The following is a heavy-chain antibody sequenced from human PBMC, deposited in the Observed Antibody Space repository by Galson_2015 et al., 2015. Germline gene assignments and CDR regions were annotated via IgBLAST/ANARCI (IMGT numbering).Heavy chain of an antibody. CDR2: ISSSSTYT. CDR3: ARSLLVSSSSWAYFDY. Sequence: SLRLSCAASGFTFSSYSMNWVRQAPGKGLEWVSSISSSSTYTYYADSAKGRFTISRDNAKNSLYLQMNSLRGEDTAVYYCARSLLVSSSSWAYFDYWGQGTLVTVSS. D-gene: IGHD6-13*01. V-gene: IGHV3-21*01. CDR1: GFTFSSYS. J-gene: IGHJ4*02.